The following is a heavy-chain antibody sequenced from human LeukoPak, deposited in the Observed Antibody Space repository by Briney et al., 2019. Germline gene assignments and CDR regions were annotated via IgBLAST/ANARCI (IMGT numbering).Heavy chain of an antibody. V-gene: IGHV4-34*01. CDR1: GGSFSDYY. D-gene: IGHD2-15*01. CDR2: INHSGST. CDR3: ARVVRFVVVVATDAFDI. J-gene: IGHJ3*02. Sequence: SETLSLTCAVYGGSFSDYYWSWIRQPPGKGPEWIGEINHSGSTHDNPSLKSRVTMSVDSSKNQFSLNLRSVTAADTAVYYCARVVRFVVVVATDAFDIWGQGTRVTVSS.